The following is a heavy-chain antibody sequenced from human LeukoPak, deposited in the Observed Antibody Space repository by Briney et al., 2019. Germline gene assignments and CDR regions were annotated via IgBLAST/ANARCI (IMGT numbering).Heavy chain of an antibody. CDR3: AKGDWSVVVAATLRGGFDY. Sequence: GRSLRLSCAASGFTFSSYGMHWVRQAPGKGLEWVAVISYDGSNKYYADSVKGRFTISRDNSKNTLYLQMNSLRAEDTAVYYCAKGDWSVVVAATLRGGFDYWGQGTLVTVSS. J-gene: IGHJ4*02. CDR1: GFTFSSYG. CDR2: ISYDGSNK. D-gene: IGHD2-15*01. V-gene: IGHV3-30*18.